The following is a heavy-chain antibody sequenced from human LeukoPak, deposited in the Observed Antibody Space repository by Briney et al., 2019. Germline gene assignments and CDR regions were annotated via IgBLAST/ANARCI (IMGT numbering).Heavy chain of an antibody. V-gene: IGHV4-59*10. Sequence: PSETLSLTCAVYGGSFSGYYWSWIRQPAGKGLEWIGRIYTSGSTNYNPSLKSRVTMSVDTSKNQFSLKLSSVTAADTAVYYCARDPVWFVESHDAFDIWGQGTMVTVSS. CDR1: GGSFSGYY. CDR3: ARDPVWFVESHDAFDI. CDR2: IYTSGST. J-gene: IGHJ3*02. D-gene: IGHD3-10*01.